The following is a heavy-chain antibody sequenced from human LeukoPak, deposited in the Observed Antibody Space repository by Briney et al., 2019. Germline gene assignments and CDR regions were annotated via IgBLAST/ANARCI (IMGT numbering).Heavy chain of an antibody. CDR3: ARDRWGYCGSGSYYNPPYYYYGMDV. V-gene: IGHV1-69*04. Sequence: SVKVSCKASGGTFSSYAISWVRQAPGQGLEWMGRIIPILGIANYAQKFQGRVTITADKSTSTAYMELSSLRSEDTAVYYCARDRWGYCGSGSYYNPPYYYYGMDVWGQGTTVTVSS. CDR1: GGTFSSYA. J-gene: IGHJ6*02. CDR2: IIPILGIA. D-gene: IGHD3-10*01.